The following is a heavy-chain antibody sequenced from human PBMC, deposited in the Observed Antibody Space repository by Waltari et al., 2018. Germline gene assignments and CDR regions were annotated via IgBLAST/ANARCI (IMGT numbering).Heavy chain of an antibody. V-gene: IGHV5-51*03. CDR3: ARRSPGITGAASWFDP. Sequence: EVQLVQSGAEVKKPGESLKISCKGSGYSFTSYWLGWVRHMPGKGLEWMGVIYPGESKTRYSPSVQGQVTISADKSISTAYLQLSSLKAADTARYDCARRSPGITGAASWFDPWGQGTLVTVSS. CDR2: IYPGESKT. J-gene: IGHJ5*02. D-gene: IGHD1-20*01. CDR1: GYSFTSYW.